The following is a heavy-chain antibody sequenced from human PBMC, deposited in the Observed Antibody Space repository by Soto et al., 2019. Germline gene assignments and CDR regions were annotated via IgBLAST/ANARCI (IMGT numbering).Heavy chain of an antibody. V-gene: IGHV3-48*01. CDR2: ISSSSSTI. Sequence: EVQLVESGGGLVQPGGSLRLSCAASGFTFSSYSMNWVRQAPGKGLEWVSYISSSSSTIYYADSVKGRFTISRDNAKNSLYLQMNSMRAEDTAVYYCARDRALSGLWGQGTLVTVSS. J-gene: IGHJ4*02. CDR1: GFTFSSYS. CDR3: ARDRALSGL.